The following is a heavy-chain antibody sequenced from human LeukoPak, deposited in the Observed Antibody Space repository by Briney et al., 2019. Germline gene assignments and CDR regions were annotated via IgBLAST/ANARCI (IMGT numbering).Heavy chain of an antibody. CDR3: ATAPFCGGDCYYRYFDL. V-gene: IGHV3-74*01. CDR1: GFTFSTYW. Sequence: PGGSLRLSCAASGFTFSTYWMHWVRQAPGEELVWVARINSDGTTTTYADSVKGRFTISRDNAKNTLYLQMNSLRGEDTAVYYCATAPFCGGDCYYRYFDLWGRGTLVTVSS. CDR2: INSDGTTT. J-gene: IGHJ2*01. D-gene: IGHD2-21*02.